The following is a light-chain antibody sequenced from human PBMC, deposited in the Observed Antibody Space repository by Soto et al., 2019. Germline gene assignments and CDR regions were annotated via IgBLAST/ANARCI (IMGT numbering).Light chain of an antibody. Sequence: QSALTQPPSASGSPGQSATISCIGTSSDVGGYNYVSWYQQHPGKAPKLMIYEVSKRPSGVPDRFSGSKSGNTASLTVSGLQAEDKADYYCSSYAASNNLGVFGGGTKLTVL. CDR2: EVS. V-gene: IGLV2-8*01. CDR1: SSDVGGYNY. J-gene: IGLJ2*01. CDR3: SSYAASNNLGV.